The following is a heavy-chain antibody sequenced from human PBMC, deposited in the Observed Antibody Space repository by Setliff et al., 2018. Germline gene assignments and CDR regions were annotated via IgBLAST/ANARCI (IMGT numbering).Heavy chain of an antibody. CDR3: ATSVSWIQLVLYPQGHPEPFDY. CDR2: FDPEDGET. V-gene: IGHV1-24*01. CDR1: GYTFTSYD. Sequence: ASVKVSCKASGYTFTSYDINWVRQAPGKGLEWMGGFDPEDGETIYAQKFQGRVTMTEDTSTDTAYMELSSLRSEDTAVYYCATSVSWIQLVLYPQGHPEPFDYWGQGTLVTVSS. J-gene: IGHJ4*02. D-gene: IGHD5-18*01.